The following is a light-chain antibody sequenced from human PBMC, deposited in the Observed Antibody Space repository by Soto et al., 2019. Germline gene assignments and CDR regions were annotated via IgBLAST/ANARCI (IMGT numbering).Light chain of an antibody. V-gene: IGKV3-20*01. CDR3: QQYGSSPLT. Sequence: EIVLTQSPGTLSLSPGERATLSCRASQSVRSSNLAWYQQKPGQAPRLLIYGASSMDAGIPDRFSVSGSGTGFTLTISRLEPEDFAVYYCQQYGSSPLTFGGGTKVEIK. CDR1: QSVRSSN. J-gene: IGKJ4*01. CDR2: GAS.